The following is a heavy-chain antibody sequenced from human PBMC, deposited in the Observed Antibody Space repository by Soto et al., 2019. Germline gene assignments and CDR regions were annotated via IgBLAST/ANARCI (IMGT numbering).Heavy chain of an antibody. CDR2: IIPIFTKT. V-gene: IGHV1-69*08. CDR3: VRGVVGAAGGMDV. Sequence: QVQLVQSGAEVKKPGSSVKVSCKSSGYTFIIYTITWVRQAPGQGLEWMGRIIPIFTKTNYAQKFQGRVTITADRSTSTAYMELSGLRSDDTAVYYCVRGVVGAAGGMDVWGQGTTVTVSS. CDR1: GYTFIIYT. D-gene: IGHD1-26*01. J-gene: IGHJ6*02.